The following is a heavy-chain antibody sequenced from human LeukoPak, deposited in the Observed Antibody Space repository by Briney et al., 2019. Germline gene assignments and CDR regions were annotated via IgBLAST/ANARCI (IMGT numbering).Heavy chain of an antibody. CDR1: GGSFSGYY. CDR3: ARGLGRYCSGGSCYGGRRYDY. CDR2: INHSGST. Sequence: SETLSLTCAVYGGSFSGYYWSWIRQPPGKGLEWIGGINHSGSTNYNPSLKSRVTISVDTSKNQFSLKLSSVTAADTAVYYCARGLGRYCSGGSCYGGRRYDYWGQGTLVTVSS. V-gene: IGHV4-34*01. J-gene: IGHJ4*02. D-gene: IGHD2-15*01.